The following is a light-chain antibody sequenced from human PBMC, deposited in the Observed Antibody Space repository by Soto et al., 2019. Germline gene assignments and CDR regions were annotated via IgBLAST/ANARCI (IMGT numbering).Light chain of an antibody. CDR3: QHYNNWPPIT. V-gene: IGKV3-15*01. CDR1: QSVGSN. J-gene: IGKJ5*01. Sequence: EIVMTQSPATLPMSLGERATLSCRASQSVGSNLAWYQQRPGQAPRLLIYAASTRATGLPARFSGSGSGTEFTLTISSLQSEDFAVYYCQHYNNWPPITFGQGTRLEIK. CDR2: AAS.